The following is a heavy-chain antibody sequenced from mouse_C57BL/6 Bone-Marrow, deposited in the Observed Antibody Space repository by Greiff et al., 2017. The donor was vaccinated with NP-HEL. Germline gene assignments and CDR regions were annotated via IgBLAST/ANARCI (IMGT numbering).Heavy chain of an antibody. Sequence: QVQLQQPGAELVKPGASVKVSCKASGYTFTSYWMHWVKQRPGQGLEWIGRIHPSDSDTNYNQKFKGKATLTVDKSSSTAYMQLSSLTSEDSAVYYCALITAVVAVDYWDRGTTLTVSS. CDR1: GYTFTSYW. J-gene: IGHJ2*01. CDR3: ALITAVVAVDY. D-gene: IGHD1-1*01. CDR2: IHPSDSDT. V-gene: IGHV1-74*01.